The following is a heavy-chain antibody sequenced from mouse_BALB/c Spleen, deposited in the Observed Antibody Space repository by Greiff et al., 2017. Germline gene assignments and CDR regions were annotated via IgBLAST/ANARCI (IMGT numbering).Heavy chain of an antibody. V-gene: IGHV5-6-5*01. CDR1: GFTFSSYA. CDR2: ISRGGSS. CDR3: ARGLYDYLDY. D-gene: IGHD2-3*01. Sequence: EVKLVESGGGLVKPGGSLKLSCAASGFTFSSYAMSWVSQSPGKRLEWVAAISRGGSSYYHDSVKGGFTISRDNAGNIQYLQMSSLRSEYTAMYYCARGLYDYLDYWGQGTTLTVSS. J-gene: IGHJ2*01.